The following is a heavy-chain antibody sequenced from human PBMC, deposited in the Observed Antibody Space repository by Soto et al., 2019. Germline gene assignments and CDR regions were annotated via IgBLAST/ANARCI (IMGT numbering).Heavy chain of an antibody. CDR1: GGSISSYY. Sequence: SGGSISSYYWSWIRQPPGKGLEWIGYIYYSGSTNYNPSLKSRVTISVDTSKNQFSLKLSSVTAADTAVYYCARVWGGAFDIWGQGTMVTVSS. V-gene: IGHV4-59*01. CDR2: IYYSGST. D-gene: IGHD3-10*01. J-gene: IGHJ3*02. CDR3: ARVWGGAFDI.